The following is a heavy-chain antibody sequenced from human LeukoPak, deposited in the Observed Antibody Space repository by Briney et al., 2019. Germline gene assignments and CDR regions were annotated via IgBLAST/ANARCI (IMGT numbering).Heavy chain of an antibody. J-gene: IGHJ4*02. CDR1: GFTFSSYG. Sequence: GGSLRLSCAASGFTFSSYGMHWVRQAPGKGLEWVAVISYDGSNKYYADSVKGRFTISRDNSKNTLYLQMNSLRAEDTAVYYCAKDLSSSWYHFDYWGQGTLVTVSS. V-gene: IGHV3-30*18. CDR3: AKDLSSSWYHFDY. D-gene: IGHD6-13*01. CDR2: ISYDGSNK.